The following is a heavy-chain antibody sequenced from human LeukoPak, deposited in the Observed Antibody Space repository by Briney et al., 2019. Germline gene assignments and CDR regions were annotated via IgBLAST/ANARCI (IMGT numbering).Heavy chain of an antibody. CDR2: IYSSGST. V-gene: IGHV3-53*01. D-gene: IGHD4-17*01. CDR1: GFTVSSNY. Sequence: PGGSLRLSCAASGFTVSSNYMNWVRQAPGKGLEWVSVIYSSGSTYYADSVTGRFTISRDNSKNTLYLQMNSLRAEDTAVYYCARDLYGVSHDCWGQGTLVTVSS. CDR3: ARDLYGVSHDC. J-gene: IGHJ4*02.